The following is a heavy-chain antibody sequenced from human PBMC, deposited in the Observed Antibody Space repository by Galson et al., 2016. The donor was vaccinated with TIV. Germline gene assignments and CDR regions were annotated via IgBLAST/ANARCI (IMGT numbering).Heavy chain of an antibody. Sequence: SVKVSCKASGYSFTSYGISWVRHAPGQAFEWMAWFRPHNVNTNYEQKFQGRSTMTTDTSTSTDYMEVRSLRSDDTEAYFFARDRGVLLWFGQLGRNGMDVWGQGATVTVSS. J-gene: IGHJ6*02. V-gene: IGHV1-18*04. D-gene: IGHD3-10*01. CDR1: GYSFTSYG. CDR3: ARDRGVLLWFGQLGRNGMDV. CDR2: FRPHNVNT.